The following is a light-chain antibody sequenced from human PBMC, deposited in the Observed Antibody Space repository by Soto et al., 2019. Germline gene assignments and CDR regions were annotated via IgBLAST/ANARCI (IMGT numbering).Light chain of an antibody. CDR3: QQYENLPT. J-gene: IGKJ5*01. CDR1: QNVNNY. CDR2: DAS. Sequence: DIQMTQSPSSLSASVGDRVTITCQANQNVNNYLNWYQQKPGRAPKLLIYDASNVEAGVPSRFRGSGSGTDFTFTISRLQPEDIATYYCQQYENLPTFGQGTRLEIK. V-gene: IGKV1-33*01.